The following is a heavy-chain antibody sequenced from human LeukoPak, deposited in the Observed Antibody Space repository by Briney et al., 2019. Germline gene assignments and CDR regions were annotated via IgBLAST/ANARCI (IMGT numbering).Heavy chain of an antibody. CDR1: GFTFSSYG. V-gene: IGHV3-30*18. J-gene: IGHJ4*02. CDR2: ISYDGSNK. D-gene: IGHD6-13*01. Sequence: PGGSLRLSCAASGFTFSSYGMRWVRRAPGKGLEWVAVISYDGSNKYYADSVKGRFTISRDNSKNTLYLQMNSLRAEDTAVYYCAKDHYSNWGQGTLVTVSS. CDR3: AKDHYSN.